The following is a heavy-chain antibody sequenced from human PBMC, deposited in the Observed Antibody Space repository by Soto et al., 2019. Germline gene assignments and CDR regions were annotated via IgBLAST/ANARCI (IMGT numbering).Heavy chain of an antibody. D-gene: IGHD5-18*01. V-gene: IGHV4-34*01. Sequence: QVQLQEWRAGLLKPSETLSLTCAVYGGSFSGYDWSWIRQPPGKGLEWIGEINHSGSTNYNPSLKSRVTISVDTSKKQFFLKLSSVTAADTAVYYCARVRDSYDWLRYGTDVWRQGTTLTVSS. CDR2: INHSGST. J-gene: IGHJ6*02. CDR1: GGSFSGYD. CDR3: ARVRDSYDWLRYGTDV.